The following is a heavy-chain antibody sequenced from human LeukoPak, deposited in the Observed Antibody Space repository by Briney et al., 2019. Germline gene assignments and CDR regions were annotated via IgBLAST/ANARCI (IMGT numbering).Heavy chain of an antibody. J-gene: IGHJ4*02. CDR1: GFTFSNYA. V-gene: IGHV3-23*01. CDR3: AKDRGWERDRYYFDY. D-gene: IGHD1-26*01. CDR2: IGSSGDGT. Sequence: GGSLRLSCAASGFTFSNYAMSWVRQAPGKGLEWVSGIGSSGDGTYYVDSVKGRFTISRDTSKSTLYLQMNSLRVEDTAVYYCAKDRGWERDRYYFDYWGQGILVTVSS.